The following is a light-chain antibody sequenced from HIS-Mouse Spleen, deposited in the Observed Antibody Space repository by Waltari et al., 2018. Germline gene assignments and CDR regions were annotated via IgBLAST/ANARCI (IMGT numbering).Light chain of an antibody. CDR3: SSYTSSSFNVV. Sequence: QSALTQPASVSGSPGQSITISCTGTSSDVGGYNYVSWYQQHPGKAPKLMIYDVSNRPSGVSNRFSGSKSGNTASLTISEDEADYYCSSYTSSSFNVVFGGGTKLTVL. J-gene: IGLJ2*01. CDR2: DVS. CDR1: SSDVGGYNY. V-gene: IGLV2-14*03.